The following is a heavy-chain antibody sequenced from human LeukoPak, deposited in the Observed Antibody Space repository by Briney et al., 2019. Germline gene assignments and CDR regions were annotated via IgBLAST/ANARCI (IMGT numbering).Heavy chain of an antibody. V-gene: IGHV4-34*01. D-gene: IGHD2-21*01. CDR2: INHSGST. J-gene: IGHJ5*02. Sequence: SETLSLTCAVYGGSFSGYYWSWIRQPPGKGLEWIGEINHSGSTNYNPSLKSRVTISVDTSKNRFSLKLSSVTAADTAVYYCARGGLWVLNWFDPWGQGTLVTVSS. CDR1: GGSFSGYY. CDR3: ARGGLWVLNWFDP.